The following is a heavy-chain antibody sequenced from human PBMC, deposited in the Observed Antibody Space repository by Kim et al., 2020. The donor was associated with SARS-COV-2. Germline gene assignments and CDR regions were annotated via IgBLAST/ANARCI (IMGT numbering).Heavy chain of an antibody. CDR1: GYTFTSYG. V-gene: IGHV1-18*01. CDR2: ISAYNGNT. J-gene: IGHJ6*02. D-gene: IGHD2-2*01. CDR3: ARATGYCSSTSCYSVVVVAATYGMDV. Sequence: ASVKVSCKASGYTFTSYGISWVRQAPGQGLEWMGWISAYNGNTNYAQKLQGRVTMTTDTSTSTAYMELRSLRSDDTAVYYCARATGYCSSTSCYSVVVVAATYGMDVWGQGTTVTVSS.